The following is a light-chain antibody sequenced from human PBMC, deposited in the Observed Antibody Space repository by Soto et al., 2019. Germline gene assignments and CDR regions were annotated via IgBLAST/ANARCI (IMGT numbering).Light chain of an antibody. CDR3: SSSTSRDTLI. CDR2: EVS. Sequence: ALTQPASVSGSPGQSITISCDGSSNDIGAYHFVSWYQHFPGKAPKLVXYEVSSRPSGVSYRFSGSKSGNTASLTISGLQAEAESHYYCSSSTSRDTLIFGGGTK. V-gene: IGLV2-14*01. J-gene: IGLJ2*01. CDR1: SNDIGAYHF.